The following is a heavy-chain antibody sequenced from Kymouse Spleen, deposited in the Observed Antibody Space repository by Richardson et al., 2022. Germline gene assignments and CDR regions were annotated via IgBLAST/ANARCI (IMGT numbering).Heavy chain of an antibody. V-gene: IGHV3-33*01. J-gene: IGHJ4*02. CDR2: IWYDGSNK. Sequence: QVQLVESGGGVVQPGRSLRLSCAASGFTFSSYGMHWVRQAPGKGLEWVAVIWYDGSNKYYADSVKGRFTISRDNSKNTLYLQMNSLRAEDTAVYYCARGDGYSYGLDYWGQGTLVTVSS. D-gene: IGHD5-18,IGHD5-18*01. CDR1: GFTFSSYG. CDR3: ARGDGYSYGLDY.